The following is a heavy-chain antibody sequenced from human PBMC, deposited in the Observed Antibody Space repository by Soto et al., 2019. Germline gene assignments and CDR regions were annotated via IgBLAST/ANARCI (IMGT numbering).Heavy chain of an antibody. CDR3: AKDLSWGQSDY. J-gene: IGHJ4*02. D-gene: IGHD3-16*01. V-gene: IGHV3-74*01. Sequence: DVKLVESGGGLVQPGESLRLSCAASGFTFSSYWMHWVRQDPGMGLVWVATINTDGTTTQYADSVKGRFTVSRDNARNTLCLQMNGLRAVDTALYYCAKDLSWGQSDYWGQGTLVTVSS. CDR1: GFTFSSYW. CDR2: INTDGTTT.